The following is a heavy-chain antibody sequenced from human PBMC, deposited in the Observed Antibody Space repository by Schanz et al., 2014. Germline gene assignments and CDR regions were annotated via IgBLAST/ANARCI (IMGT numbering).Heavy chain of an antibody. J-gene: IGHJ6*02. V-gene: IGHV3-66*01. CDR3: ATGVGAGFYYYFGMDV. Sequence: EVQLVESGGGLVQPGGSLRLSCAASGFTVSSNYMSWVRQAPGKGLEWVSVIYSGGSTYYADSVKGRFTISRDNSKNSLYLQMNSLRDEDTAVYYCATGVGAGFYYYFGMDVWGQGTTVTVSS. CDR2: IYSGGST. CDR1: GFTVSSNY. D-gene: IGHD1-26*01.